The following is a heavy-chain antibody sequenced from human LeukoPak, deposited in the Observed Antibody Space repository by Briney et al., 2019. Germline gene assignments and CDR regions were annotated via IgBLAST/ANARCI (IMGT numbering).Heavy chain of an antibody. V-gene: IGHV4-59*01. Sequence: SETLSLTCTVSGGSITSYWSWIRQPPGKGLEWIGYIYYSGSTNYNPSLKSRVTMSIGTSKNQFSLKLSSVTAADTAVYYCARDFRGNYGSRGMDVWGQGTTVTVSS. CDR3: ARDFRGNYGSRGMDV. J-gene: IGHJ6*02. CDR1: GGSITSY. D-gene: IGHD1-26*01. CDR2: IYYSGST.